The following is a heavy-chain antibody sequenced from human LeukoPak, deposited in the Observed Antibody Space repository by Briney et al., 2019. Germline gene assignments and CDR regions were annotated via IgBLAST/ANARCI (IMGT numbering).Heavy chain of an antibody. CDR3: ARGSLGELLPFDY. J-gene: IGHJ4*02. D-gene: IGHD3-10*01. V-gene: IGHV4-34*01. CDR2: INHSGST. CDR1: GGSFSGYY. Sequence: SETLSLTCAVYGGSFSGYYWSWIRQPPGKGLEWIGEINHSGSTNYNPSLKSRVTISVDTSKNQFSLKLSSVTAADTAVYYCARGSLGELLPFDYWGQGTLVTVSS.